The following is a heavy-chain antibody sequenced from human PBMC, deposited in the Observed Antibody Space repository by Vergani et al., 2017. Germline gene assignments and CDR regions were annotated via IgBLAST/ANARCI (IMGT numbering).Heavy chain of an antibody. V-gene: IGHV4-34*01. D-gene: IGHD4-11*01. Sequence: QVQLQQWGGGLLKPSETLSLTCVVNGGSFTSYHWTWIRQSPGEGLEWVGDIDHTGRPDYNPSLQSRLPMSVDKSRNQFSLTLNSVTATDTAIYFCARVNTETNGHLYYYYYMDVWGQGTAVTVS. CDR1: GGSFTSYH. J-gene: IGHJ6*03. CDR3: ARVNTETNGHLYYYYYMDV. CDR2: IDHTGRP.